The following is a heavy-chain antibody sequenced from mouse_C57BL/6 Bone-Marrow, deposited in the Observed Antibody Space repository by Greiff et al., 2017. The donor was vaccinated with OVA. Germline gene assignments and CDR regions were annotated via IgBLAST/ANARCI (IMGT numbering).Heavy chain of an antibody. Sequence: EVKVVESGGDLVKPGGSLKLSCAASGFTFSSYGMSWVRQTPDKRLEWVATISSGGSYTYYPDSVKGRFTISRDNAKNTLYLQMSSLKSEDTAMYYCARHQIYYDYDGFAYWGQGTLVTVSA. D-gene: IGHD2-4*01. CDR1: GFTFSSYG. CDR2: ISSGGSYT. J-gene: IGHJ3*01. V-gene: IGHV5-6*01. CDR3: ARHQIYYDYDGFAY.